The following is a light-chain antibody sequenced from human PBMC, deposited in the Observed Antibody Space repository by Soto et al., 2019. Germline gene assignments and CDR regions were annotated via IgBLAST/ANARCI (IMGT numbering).Light chain of an antibody. CDR1: NSDVGLYNY. V-gene: IGLV2-14*03. Sequence: QPVLTQPASVSGSPGQSITISCTGTNSDVGLYNYVSWYQQHPGKAPKLMIYDVTNRPSGVSNRFSGSKSGNTASLTISGLQAEDEATYYCSSYASSNTLVFGGGTKLTVL. J-gene: IGLJ2*01. CDR3: SSYASSNTLV. CDR2: DVT.